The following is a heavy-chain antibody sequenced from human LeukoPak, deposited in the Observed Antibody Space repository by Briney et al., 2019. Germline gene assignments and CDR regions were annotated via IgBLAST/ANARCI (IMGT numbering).Heavy chain of an antibody. D-gene: IGHD6-13*01. V-gene: IGHV5-51*01. J-gene: IGHJ4*02. Sequence: GESLQISCKGSGYSFPMYWIGWVRQMPGKGLEWMGIIYPGDSDTRYSPSFQGQVTISADKSISTAYLQWSSLKASDTAMYYCARLPSQGYSSSWYYFDYWGQGTLVTVSS. CDR1: GYSFPMYW. CDR3: ARLPSQGYSSSWYYFDY. CDR2: IYPGDSDT.